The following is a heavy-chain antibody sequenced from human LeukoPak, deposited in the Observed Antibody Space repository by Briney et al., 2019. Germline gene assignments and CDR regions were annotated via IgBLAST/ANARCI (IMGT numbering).Heavy chain of an antibody. CDR2: IIPIFGTA. V-gene: IGHV1-69*01. J-gene: IGHJ4*02. CDR1: GGTFSSYA. D-gene: IGHD5-18*01. CDR3: ARDSDTAVVKFFDY. Sequence: ASVKVSCKASGGTFSSYAISWVRQAPGQGLEWMGGIIPIFGTANYAQKLQGRVTITADESTSTAYMELSSLRSEDTAVYYCARDSDTAVVKFFDYWGQGTLVTVSS.